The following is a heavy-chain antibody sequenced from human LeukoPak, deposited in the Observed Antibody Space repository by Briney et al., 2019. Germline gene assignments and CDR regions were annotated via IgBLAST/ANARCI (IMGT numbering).Heavy chain of an antibody. D-gene: IGHD1-26*01. J-gene: IGHJ4*02. CDR1: GYTFTSYG. V-gene: IGHV1-46*01. Sequence: ASVKVSCKASGYTFTSYGISWVRQAPGQGLEWMGVINPSGGSTSYAQKFQGRVTMTRDTSTSTVYMELSSLRSEDTAVDYCASSYPGSEKIYIAGGTWGGGHYWGQGTLVTVSS. CDR3: ASSYPGSEKIYIAGGTWGGGHY. CDR2: INPSGGST.